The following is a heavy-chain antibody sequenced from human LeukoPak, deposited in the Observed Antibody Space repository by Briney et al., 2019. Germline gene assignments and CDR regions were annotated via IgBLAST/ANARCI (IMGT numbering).Heavy chain of an antibody. D-gene: IGHD5-18*01. CDR2: IEPDSGAT. V-gene: IGHV1-2*02. J-gene: IGHJ4*02. CDR3: ARDHGYGPDY. Sequence: ASLKVSCKASGYTFTVHYMHWLRQAPGQGLEWMGWIEPDSGATNFAQNFQGRVTMTSDTSINTAYMELSSLTSDDTAMYYCARDHGYGPDYWGQGTLVTVSA. CDR1: GYTFTVHY.